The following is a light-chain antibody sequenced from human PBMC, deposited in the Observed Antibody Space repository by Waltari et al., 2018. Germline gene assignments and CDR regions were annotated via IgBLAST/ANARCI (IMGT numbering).Light chain of an antibody. V-gene: IGLV3-19*01. CDR1: GPRTFP. CDR3: NTRDISGDHLV. Sequence: SSEMTQEPAVSVALGQPVRITCQGGGPRTFPVNWYQQKPGQAPLLVIYDEDNRPSGIPDRFSGSRSGNTAFLTISGAQAEDEADYYCNTRDISGDHLVFGSGTKVTVL. J-gene: IGLJ1*01. CDR2: DED.